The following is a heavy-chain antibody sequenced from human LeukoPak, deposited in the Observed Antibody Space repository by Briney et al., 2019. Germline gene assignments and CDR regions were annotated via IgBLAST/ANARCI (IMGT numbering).Heavy chain of an antibody. CDR2: ISYDGSNK. V-gene: IGHV3-30-3*01. CDR1: GFTFSSYA. D-gene: IGHD6-13*01. J-gene: IGHJ4*02. Sequence: PGGSLRLSCAASGFTFSSYAVHWVRQAPGKGLEWVAVISYDGSNKYYADSVKGRFTISRDNSKNTLYLQMNSLRAEDTAVYYCARDLTDSWGMYYFDYWGQGTLVTVSS. CDR3: ARDLTDSWGMYYFDY.